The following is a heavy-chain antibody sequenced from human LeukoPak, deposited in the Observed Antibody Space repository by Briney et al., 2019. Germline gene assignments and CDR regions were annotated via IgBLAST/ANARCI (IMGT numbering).Heavy chain of an antibody. V-gene: IGHV3-23*01. J-gene: IGHJ4*02. Sequence: GGSLRLSCAASGFTFSSYAMSWVRQAPGKGLEWVSAISGSGGSTYYADSVKGRFTISRDNSKNTLYLQMDSLRAEDTAVYYCAKGNIVVPAAALIDYWGQGTLVTVSS. CDR2: ISGSGGST. D-gene: IGHD2-2*01. CDR1: GFTFSSYA. CDR3: AKGNIVVPAAALIDY.